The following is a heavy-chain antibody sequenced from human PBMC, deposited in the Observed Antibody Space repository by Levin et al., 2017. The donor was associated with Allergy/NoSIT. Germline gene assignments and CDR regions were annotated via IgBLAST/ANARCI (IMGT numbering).Heavy chain of an antibody. CDR2: IYYSGST. D-gene: IGHD3-22*01. J-gene: IGHJ5*02. CDR1: GGSISSYY. Sequence: SQTLSLTCTVSGGSISSYYWSWIRQPPGKGLEWIGYIYYSGSTNYNPSLKSRVTISVDTSKNQFSLKLSSVTAADTAVYYCAREKNYYDSSGYYYAWFDPWGQGTLVTVSS. V-gene: IGHV4-59*01. CDR3: AREKNYYDSSGYYYAWFDP.